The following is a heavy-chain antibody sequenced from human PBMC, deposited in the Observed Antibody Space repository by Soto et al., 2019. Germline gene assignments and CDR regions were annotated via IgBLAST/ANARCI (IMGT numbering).Heavy chain of an antibody. J-gene: IGHJ4*02. CDR1: GITFTTYG. V-gene: IGHV3-30*18. CDR3: AKDLYPRTVLDSSSPWGDY. CDR2: VSYDGSPK. Sequence: QVQLVQSGGGVIQPGKSLRLSCAASGITFTTYGMHWVRQTPGKGLEWVAVVSYDGSPKYSADSVKGRFTISRDDSKNTLYLQMNSLRLEDTAVYYCAKDLYPRTVLDSSSPWGDYWGQGTLVTVSS. D-gene: IGHD6-6*01.